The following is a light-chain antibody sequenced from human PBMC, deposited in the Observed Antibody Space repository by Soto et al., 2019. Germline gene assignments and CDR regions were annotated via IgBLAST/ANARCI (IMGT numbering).Light chain of an antibody. V-gene: IGLV2-11*01. J-gene: IGLJ3*02. CDR2: DVT. CDR1: TSDVGGYNY. Sequence: QSALTQPRSVSGSPGQSVTISCTGTTSDVGGYNYVSWYQQHTGKAPKLMIYDVTKRPSGVPDRFSGSKSGNTASLTISGLQAEDEADYYCCSYAGSSFWGFCGVPKLTVL. CDR3: CSYAGSSFWG.